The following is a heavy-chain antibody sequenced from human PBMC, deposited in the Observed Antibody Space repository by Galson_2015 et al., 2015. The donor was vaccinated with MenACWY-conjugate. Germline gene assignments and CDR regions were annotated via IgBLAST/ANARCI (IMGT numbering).Heavy chain of an antibody. CDR1: GGTFSSYA. Sequence: SVKVSCKASGGTFSSYAISWVRQAPGQGLEWMGRIIPILGIANYAQKFQGRVTITADKSTSTAYMELSSLRSEDTAVYYCARDAGWWELLADAFDIWGQGTMVTVSS. CDR2: IIPILGIA. CDR3: ARDAGWWELLADAFDI. J-gene: IGHJ3*02. V-gene: IGHV1-69*04. D-gene: IGHD1-26*01.